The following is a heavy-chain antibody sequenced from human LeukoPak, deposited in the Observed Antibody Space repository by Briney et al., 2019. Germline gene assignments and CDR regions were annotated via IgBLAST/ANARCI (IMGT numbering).Heavy chain of an antibody. Sequence: PSETLSLTCTVSGGSISSSSYYWGWIRQHPGKGLEWIGYIYYSGSTYYNPSLKSRVTISVDTSKNQFSLKLSSVTAADTAVYYCARDRNDYVWGSYPNYYYYGMDVWGQGTTVTVSS. J-gene: IGHJ6*02. CDR1: GGSISSSSYY. V-gene: IGHV4-31*03. CDR3: ARDRNDYVWGSYPNYYYYGMDV. CDR2: IYYSGST. D-gene: IGHD3-16*02.